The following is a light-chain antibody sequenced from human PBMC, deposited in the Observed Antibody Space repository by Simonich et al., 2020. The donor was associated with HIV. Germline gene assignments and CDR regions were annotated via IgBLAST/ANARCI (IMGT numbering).Light chain of an antibody. CDR2: GAS. J-gene: IGKJ1*01. Sequence: EIVMTQSPVTLSVSPGERATLSCRASQSVSSNLAWYQQKPGQAPRLLIYGASIRATGIPARFSGSGSGTEFTLTISSLQPDDFATYYCQQYYSFPRTFGQGTNVDIK. CDR1: QSVSSN. CDR3: QQYYSFPRT. V-gene: IGKV3-15*01.